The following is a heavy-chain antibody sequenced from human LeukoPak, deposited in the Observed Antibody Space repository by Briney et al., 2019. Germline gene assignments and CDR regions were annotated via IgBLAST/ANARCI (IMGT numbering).Heavy chain of an antibody. CDR1: GFTFNTYG. CDR2: ISGSGGAT. CDR3: ARGGVDHYGSGTYYLMYYFDH. V-gene: IGHV3-23*01. J-gene: IGHJ4*02. Sequence: GGTLRLSCAASGFTFNTYGMSWVRQAPGKGLEWVSGISGSGGATYYADSVKGRFTVSRDDPHNTLYLQMNSVRAEDTAVYFCARGGVDHYGSGTYYLMYYFDHWGQGALVTVSS. D-gene: IGHD3-10*01.